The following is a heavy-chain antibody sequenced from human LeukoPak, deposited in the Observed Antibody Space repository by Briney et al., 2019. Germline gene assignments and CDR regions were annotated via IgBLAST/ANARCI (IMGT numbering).Heavy chain of an antibody. CDR3: ASAPKGGGYEFDY. CDR2: ISSSSSII. Sequence: GGSLRLSWAASGFTFNTYAMNWIRQAPVKGLEWVSFISSSSSIIHYADSVKGQFTISRDNAKNSLYLQMNSLRAEATAVYYCASAPKGGGYEFDYWGQGTLVTISS. V-gene: IGHV3-48*04. D-gene: IGHD5-12*01. CDR1: GFTFNTYA. J-gene: IGHJ4*02.